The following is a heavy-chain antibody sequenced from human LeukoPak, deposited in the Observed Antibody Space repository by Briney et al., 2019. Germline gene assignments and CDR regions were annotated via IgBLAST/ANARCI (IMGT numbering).Heavy chain of an antibody. CDR1: GGTFSDYG. D-gene: IGHD5-18*01. Sequence: GASVKVSCKASGGTFSDYGITWVRQVAGQGLEWMGGIIPMFGIPNYAQKFQGRVTITADKSTSTAYMELSSLRSEDTAVYYCARVEYSYGFEPNNWFDPWGQGTLVVVAS. CDR2: IIPMFGIP. J-gene: IGHJ5*02. CDR3: ARVEYSYGFEPNNWFDP. V-gene: IGHV1-69*10.